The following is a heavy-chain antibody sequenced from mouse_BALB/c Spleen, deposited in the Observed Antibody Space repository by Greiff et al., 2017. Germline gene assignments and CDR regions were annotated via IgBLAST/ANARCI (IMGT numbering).Heavy chain of an antibody. CDR3: ARHPVVATGGFDY. Sequence: EVQVVESGGGLVQPGGSRKLSCAASGFTFSSYGMSWVRQTPDKRLEWVATISSGGSYTYYPDSVKGRFTISRDNAKNTLYLQMSSLKSEDTAMYYCARHPVVATGGFDYWGQGTTLTVSS. CDR2: ISSGGSYT. CDR1: GFTFSSYG. V-gene: IGHV5-6*01. D-gene: IGHD1-1*01. J-gene: IGHJ2*01.